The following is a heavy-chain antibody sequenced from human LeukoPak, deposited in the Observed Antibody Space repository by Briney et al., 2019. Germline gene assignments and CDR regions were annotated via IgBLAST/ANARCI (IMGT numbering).Heavy chain of an antibody. CDR2: ISGSGGST. D-gene: IGHD5-18*01. CDR3: AKSYSYGYACFDY. Sequence: PWGSLRLSCAASGFTFSSYVMSWVRQAPGKGLEWVSAISGSGGSTYYADSVKGRFTISRDNSKNTLYLQMNSLRAEDTAVYYCAKSYSYGYACFDYWAREPWSPSPQ. J-gene: IGHJ4*02. V-gene: IGHV3-23*01. CDR1: GFTFSSYV.